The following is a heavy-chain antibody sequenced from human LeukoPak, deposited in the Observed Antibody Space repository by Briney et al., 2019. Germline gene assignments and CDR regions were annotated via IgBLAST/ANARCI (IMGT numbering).Heavy chain of an antibody. D-gene: IGHD5-18*01. CDR2: IFPSGGEI. J-gene: IGHJ4*02. CDR3: ATYRQVLLPFES. V-gene: IGHV3-23*01. Sequence: GGSLRLSCAASGFTFSTFAMIWVRQPPGKGLEWVSSIFPSGGEIHCADSVRGRFTISRDNSKSTLSLQMNSLRAEDTTIYYCATYRQVLLPFESWGQGTLVTVSS. CDR1: GFTFSTFA.